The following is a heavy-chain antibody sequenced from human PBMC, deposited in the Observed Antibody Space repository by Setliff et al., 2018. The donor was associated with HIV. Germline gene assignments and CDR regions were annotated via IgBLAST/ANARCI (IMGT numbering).Heavy chain of an antibody. CDR1: GFTFSSYV. Sequence: PGGSLRLSCAASGFTFSSYVMNWVRQAPGKGLEWVSGITDRGDKTYYADSVKGRFTISRDNSKNTLYLRMNSLRAEDTAVYYCAQAQTSVSGSYYQYLQHWGQGTLVTVSS. CDR3: AQAQTSVSGSYYQYLQH. J-gene: IGHJ1*01. V-gene: IGHV3-23*01. CDR2: ITDRGDKT. D-gene: IGHD3-10*01.